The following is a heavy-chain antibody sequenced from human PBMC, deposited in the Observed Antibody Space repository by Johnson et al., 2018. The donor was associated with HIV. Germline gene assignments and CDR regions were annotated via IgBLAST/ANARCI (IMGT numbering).Heavy chain of an antibody. J-gene: IGHJ3*02. CDR3: ARDLPSSGPDNGDAFDI. Sequence: QVQLVESGGGVVQPGRSLRLSCAASGFTFSSYGMHWVRQAPGKGLEWVAVIWYDGGNKYYADSVKGRLTNSRDNSKNTLYLQMHSLTAEDTAVYYCARDLPSSGPDNGDAFDIWGQGTMVTVSS. CDR1: GFTFSSYG. CDR2: IWYDGGNK. V-gene: IGHV3-33*08. D-gene: IGHD3-22*01.